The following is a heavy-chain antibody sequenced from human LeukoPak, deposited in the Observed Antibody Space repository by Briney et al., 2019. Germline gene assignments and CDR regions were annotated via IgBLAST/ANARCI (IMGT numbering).Heavy chain of an antibody. D-gene: IGHD3-10*01. Sequence: SETLSLTCTVSGGSISSYYWSWIRQPPGKGLEWIGYIYYSGSTNYNPSLKSRVTISVDTSKNQFSLKLSSVTAADTAVYYCARRPYYYGARDWGQGTMDTVSS. CDR2: IYYSGST. CDR3: ARRPYYYGARD. CDR1: GGSISSYY. V-gene: IGHV4-59*12. J-gene: IGHJ3*01.